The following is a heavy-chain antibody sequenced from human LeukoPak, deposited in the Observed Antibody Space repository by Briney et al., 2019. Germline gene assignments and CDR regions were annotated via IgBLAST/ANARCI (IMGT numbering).Heavy chain of an antibody. J-gene: IGHJ6*02. CDR1: GGSISSYY. CDR2: IYYSGST. V-gene: IGHV4-59*01. D-gene: IGHD1-7*01. CDR3: ARELRELHYYYYGMDV. Sequence: PSETLSLTCTVPGGSISSYYWSWIRQPPGKGLEWIGYIYYSGSTNYTPSLKSRVTISVDTSKNQFSLKLSSVTAADTAVYYCARELRELHYYYYGMDVWGQGTTVTVSS.